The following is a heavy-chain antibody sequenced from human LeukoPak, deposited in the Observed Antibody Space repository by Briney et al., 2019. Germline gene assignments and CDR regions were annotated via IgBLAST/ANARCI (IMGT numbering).Heavy chain of an antibody. CDR2: IRSKPNNYAT. J-gene: IGHJ5*02. CDR1: GFTLSVSA. CDR3: TNGDHDWFDP. V-gene: IGHV3-73*01. D-gene: IGHD4-17*01. Sequence: AGGSLRLSCAASGFTLSVSAIHWVRQASGKGLEWVGHIRSKPNNYATAYAASVKGRFTISRDDSENTAYLQMNSLKTEDTAVYYCTNGDHDWFDPWGQGTLVTVSS.